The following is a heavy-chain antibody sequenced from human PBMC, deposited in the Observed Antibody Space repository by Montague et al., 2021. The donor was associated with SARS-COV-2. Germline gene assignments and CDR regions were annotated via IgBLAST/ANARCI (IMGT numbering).Heavy chain of an antibody. CDR3: AKDRIVVVVAALFDP. Sequence: SLRLSCAASGFTFSSYAMSWVRQAPGKGLEWVSAISGSGGSTYYXXSLKGRFTISRDNSKNTLYLQMNSLRAEDTAVYYCAKDRIVVVVAALFDPWGQGTLVTVSS. J-gene: IGHJ5*02. V-gene: IGHV3-23*01. CDR1: GFTFSSYA. CDR2: ISGSGGST. D-gene: IGHD2-15*01.